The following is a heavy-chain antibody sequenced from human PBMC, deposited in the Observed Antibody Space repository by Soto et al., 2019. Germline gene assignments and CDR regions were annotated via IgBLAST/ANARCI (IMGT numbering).Heavy chain of an antibody. D-gene: IGHD5-18*01. Sequence: GGSLRFSCAAPGFTFSSYWMSWVRQAPGKGLEWVANIKQDGSEKYYVDSVKGRFTISRDNAKNSLYLQMNSLRAEDTAVYYCAREGVDTAMRAFDIWGQGTMVTVSS. CDR3: AREGVDTAMRAFDI. CDR2: IKQDGSEK. CDR1: GFTFSSYW. V-gene: IGHV3-7*03. J-gene: IGHJ3*02.